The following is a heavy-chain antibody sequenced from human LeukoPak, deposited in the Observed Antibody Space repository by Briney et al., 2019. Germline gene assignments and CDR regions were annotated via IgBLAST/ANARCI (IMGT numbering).Heavy chain of an antibody. CDR3: ARDRPELPLDY. V-gene: IGHV3-74*01. Sequence: GRSLRLSCAASGFTFSSYWMHWVRQAPGKGLVWVSRINSDGSSTSYADSVKGRFTISRDNAKNTLYLQMNSLRAEDTAVYYCARDRPELPLDYWGQGTLVTVSS. CDR1: GFTFSSYW. CDR2: INSDGSST. D-gene: IGHD1-26*01. J-gene: IGHJ4*02.